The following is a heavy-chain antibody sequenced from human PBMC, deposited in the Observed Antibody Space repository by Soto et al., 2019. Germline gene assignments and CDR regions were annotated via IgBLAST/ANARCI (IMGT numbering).Heavy chain of an antibody. J-gene: IGHJ4*02. Sequence: QVQLVQSGAEVKKPGASVKVSCKASGYSFTSYGISWVPQAPAQGLDWMGWISTYNGDTNYAQKLQGRLTRTTDTSTSTAYMELRSLRSDDTAVYFCARDLNSASYYNYWGQGTLVTVSS. CDR2: ISTYNGDT. CDR3: ARDLNSASYYNY. CDR1: GYSFTSYG. V-gene: IGHV1-18*01. D-gene: IGHD1-26*01.